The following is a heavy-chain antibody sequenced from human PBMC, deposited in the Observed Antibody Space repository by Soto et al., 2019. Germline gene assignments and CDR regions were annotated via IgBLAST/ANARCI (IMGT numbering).Heavy chain of an antibody. CDR1: GGTFSSYT. Sequence: QVQLVQSGAEVKKPGSSVKVSCKASGGTFSSYTISWVRQAPGQGLEWMGRIIPILGIANYAQKFQGRVTITADKSTSTAYMELSSLRSEDTAVYYCARSAYSSAIDYWGQGTLATVSS. V-gene: IGHV1-69*02. CDR3: ARSAYSSAIDY. CDR2: IIPILGIA. J-gene: IGHJ4*02. D-gene: IGHD6-19*01.